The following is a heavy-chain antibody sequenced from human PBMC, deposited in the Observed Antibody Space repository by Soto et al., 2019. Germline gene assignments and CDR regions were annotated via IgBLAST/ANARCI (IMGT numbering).Heavy chain of an antibody. J-gene: IGHJ4*02. Sequence: PGGSLRLSCVISGFTFSSYSMNWVRQAPGKGLEWVSSISSSSSYIYYADSVKGRFTISRDNAKNSLYLQMNSLRAEDTAVYYCARDQPGYSYGYGLGYWGQGTLVTVS. V-gene: IGHV3-21*01. CDR2: ISSSSSYI. CDR3: ARDQPGYSYGYGLGY. D-gene: IGHD5-18*01. CDR1: GFTFSSYS.